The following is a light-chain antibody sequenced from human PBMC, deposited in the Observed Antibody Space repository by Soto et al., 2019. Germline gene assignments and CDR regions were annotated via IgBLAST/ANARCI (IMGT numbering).Light chain of an antibody. V-gene: IGLV2-14*03. CDR3: SSYTTSSTYV. CDR1: SSDVGYYNY. CDR2: DVS. J-gene: IGLJ1*01. Sequence: SALTQPASVSASPGQSITISCTGTSSDVGYYNYVSWYQQHPGKAPKLMIYDVSNRPSGVSNRFSGSKSGNTASLTISGLQTEDEADYYCSSYTTSSTYVFGSGTKLTVL.